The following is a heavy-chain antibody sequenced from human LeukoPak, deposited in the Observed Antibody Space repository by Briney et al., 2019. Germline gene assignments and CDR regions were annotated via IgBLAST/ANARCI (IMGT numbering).Heavy chain of an antibody. Sequence: SETLSLTCTVSGGSISSYYWSWIRQPPGKGLEWIGYIHYSGSTNYNPSLKSRVTISVDTSKNQFSLKLSSVTAADTAVYYCARLSLHHYGSGSYYWFDPWGQGTLVTVSS. J-gene: IGHJ5*02. D-gene: IGHD3-10*01. CDR1: GGSISSYY. CDR3: ARLSLHHYGSGSYYWFDP. V-gene: IGHV4-59*01. CDR2: IHYSGST.